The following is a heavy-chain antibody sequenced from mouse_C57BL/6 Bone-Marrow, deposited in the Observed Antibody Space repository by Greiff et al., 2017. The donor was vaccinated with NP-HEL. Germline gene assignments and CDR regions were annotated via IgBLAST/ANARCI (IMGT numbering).Heavy chain of an antibody. CDR2: IRNKANNHAT. CDR3: TRSKDYYYGSSLWYFDV. Sequence: DVKLVESGGGLVQPGGSMKLSCAASGFTFSDAWMDWVRQSPEKGLEWVAEIRNKANNHATYYAESVKGRFTISRDDSKSSVYLQMNSLRAEDTGIYYCTRSKDYYYGSSLWYFDVWGTGTTVTVSS. J-gene: IGHJ1*03. D-gene: IGHD1-1*01. CDR1: GFTFSDAW. V-gene: IGHV6-6*01.